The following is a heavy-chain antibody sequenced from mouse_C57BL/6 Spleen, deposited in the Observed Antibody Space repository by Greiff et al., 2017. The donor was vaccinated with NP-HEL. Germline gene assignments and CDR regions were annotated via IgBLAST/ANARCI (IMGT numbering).Heavy chain of an antibody. CDR1: GYTFTDYY. CDR2: INPNNGGT. D-gene: IGHD1-1*01. J-gene: IGHJ4*01. CDR3: AKSFITTVVAYYYYAMDY. Sequence: EVQLQQSGPELVKPGASVKISCKASGYTFTDYYMNWVKQSHGKSLEWIGDINPNNGGTSYNQKFKGKATLTVDKSSSTAYMELRSLTSEDSAVYYCAKSFITTVVAYYYYAMDYWGQGTSVTVSS. V-gene: IGHV1-26*01.